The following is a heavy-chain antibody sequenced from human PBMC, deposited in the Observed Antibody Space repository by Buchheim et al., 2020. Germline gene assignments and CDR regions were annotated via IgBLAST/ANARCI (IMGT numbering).Heavy chain of an antibody. J-gene: IGHJ6*02. D-gene: IGHD6-19*01. Sequence: QVQLQESGPGLVKPSETLSLTCTVSGGSISSYYWSWIRQPPGKGLEWIGYIYYSGSTNYNPSLKSRVTISVDTSKNQFSLKLSSVTAADTAVYYCARCPAEYSSGWHRGVCYYGMDVWGQGTT. CDR3: ARCPAEYSSGWHRGVCYYGMDV. CDR2: IYYSGST. V-gene: IGHV4-59*08. CDR1: GGSISSYY.